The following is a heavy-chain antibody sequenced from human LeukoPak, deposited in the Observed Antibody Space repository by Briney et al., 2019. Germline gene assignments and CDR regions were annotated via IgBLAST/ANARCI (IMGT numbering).Heavy chain of an antibody. J-gene: IGHJ4*02. V-gene: IGHV3-66*01. CDR1: GFTVSSNY. Sequence: GGSLRLSCAVSGFTVSSNYMSWVRQAPGKGLEWFSVIYTGGSTYYADSVKGRFTISRDNSKNTLYLQMNSLRAEDTAVYYCARGTTAVTAGVYWGQGTLVTVSS. CDR2: IYTGGST. CDR3: ARGTTAVTAGVY. D-gene: IGHD4-23*01.